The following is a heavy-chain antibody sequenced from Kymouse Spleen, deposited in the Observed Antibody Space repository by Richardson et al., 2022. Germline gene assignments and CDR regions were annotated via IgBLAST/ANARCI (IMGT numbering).Heavy chain of an antibody. J-gene: IGHJ4*02. V-gene: IGHV3-48*02. Sequence: EVQLVESGGGLVQPGGSLRLSCAASGFTFSSYSMNWVRQAPGKGLEWVSYISSSSSTIYYADSVKGRFTISRDNAKNSLYLQMNSLRDEDTAVYYCAREDNWNYTGYYFDYWGQGTLVTVSS. CDR3: AREDNWNYTGYYFDY. CDR1: GFTFSSYS. D-gene: IGHD1-7*01. CDR2: ISSSSSTI.